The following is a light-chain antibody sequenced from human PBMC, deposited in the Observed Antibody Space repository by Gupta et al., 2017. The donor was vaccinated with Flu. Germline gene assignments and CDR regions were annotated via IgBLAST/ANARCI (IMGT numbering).Light chain of an antibody. J-gene: IGKJ1*01. V-gene: IGKV1-5*03. CDR1: QSINSW. CDR2: KAS. Sequence: DIQMTQSPSTLSASVGDRVNITCRAGQSINSWLAWYQQKPGKAPKLLIYKASILESGVPSRFSGSGSGTEFTLTISSLHPDDFATYYCQQYHSYRMFGQGTKVEIK. CDR3: QQYHSYRM.